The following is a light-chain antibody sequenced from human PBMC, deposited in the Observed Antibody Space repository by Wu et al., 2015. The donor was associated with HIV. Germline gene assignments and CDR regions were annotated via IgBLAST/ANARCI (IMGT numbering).Light chain of an antibody. CDR1: QSISNY. CDR3: QQFNDYPLSIT. V-gene: IGKV1-39*01. Sequence: DIQMTQSPSSLSASVGDRVTITCRASQSISNYLNWYQQKPGKAPNLLIYAASSLQSGVPSRFSGSGSGTDFTLTISSLQPEDFGNYYCQQFNDYPLSITFGQGTRLEIK. J-gene: IGKJ5*01. CDR2: AAS.